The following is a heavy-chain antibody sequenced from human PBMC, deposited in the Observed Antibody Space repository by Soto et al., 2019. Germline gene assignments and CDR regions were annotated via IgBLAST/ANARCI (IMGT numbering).Heavy chain of an antibody. CDR1: GFTFSIYG. V-gene: IGHV3-30*18. Sequence: QVQLVESGGGVVQPGRSLRLSCAASGFTFSIYGMHWVRQAPGKGLEWVAVISYDGSKKYYADSVKGRFTISRDNSKNTLYLQMNSLRAEDTAVYYCAKDEGYGDGPWDYWGQGTLVTVSS. D-gene: IGHD4-17*01. CDR3: AKDEGYGDGPWDY. J-gene: IGHJ4*02. CDR2: ISYDGSKK.